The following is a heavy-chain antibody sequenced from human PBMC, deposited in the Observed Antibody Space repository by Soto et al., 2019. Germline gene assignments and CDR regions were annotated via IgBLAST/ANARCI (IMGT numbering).Heavy chain of an antibody. CDR1: GGSISSSNYH. CDR3: ERHVGNSHPGS. J-gene: IGHJ4*02. V-gene: IGHV4-39*01. CDR2: MYYSGSA. D-gene: IGHD1-26*01. Sequence: QLQLQESGPGLVKPSETLSLTCTVSGGSISSSNYHWGWIRQPPGKGLEWIGSMYYSGSAYYNPSLTSRVTIYVDKSKNQFSLKLTSVTAADTAVYHCERHVGNSHPGSWCQGTLVTVSS.